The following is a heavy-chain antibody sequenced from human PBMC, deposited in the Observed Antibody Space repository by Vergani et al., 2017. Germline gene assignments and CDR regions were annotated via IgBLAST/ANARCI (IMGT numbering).Heavy chain of an antibody. D-gene: IGHD6-13*01. CDR1: GDSLSRNSAA. V-gene: IGHV6-1*01. J-gene: IGHJ4*02. CDR2: TYYRSKWYN. Sequence: QVQLQQSGPGRVKPSQTLLLTCAISGDSLSRNSAAGNWIKQSPSRGLEWLGRTYYRSKWYNDYAVSVKSRITINPDTSKNQFSLQLNSVPLEDTAVYYCARVWEQQLSNWGQGTLVTVSS. CDR3: ARVWEQQLSN.